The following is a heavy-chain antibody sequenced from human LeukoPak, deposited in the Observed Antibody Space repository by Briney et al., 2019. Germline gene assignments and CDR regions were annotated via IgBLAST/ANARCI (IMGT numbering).Heavy chain of an antibody. CDR2: IWYDGSNK. Sequence: GGSLRLSCAASGFTFSSYGMHWVRQAPGKGLEWVAVIWYDGSNKYYADSAKGRFTISRDNSKNTLYLQMNSLRAEDTAVYYCARGYYYYDSSGYVDAFDIWGQGTMVTVSS. D-gene: IGHD3-22*01. CDR3: ARGYYYYDSSGYVDAFDI. V-gene: IGHV3-30*19. CDR1: GFTFSSYG. J-gene: IGHJ3*02.